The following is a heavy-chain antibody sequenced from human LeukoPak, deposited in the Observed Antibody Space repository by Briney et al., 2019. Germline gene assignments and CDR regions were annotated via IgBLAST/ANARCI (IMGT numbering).Heavy chain of an antibody. CDR3: ARKSSYYYDSSGYYYFDY. V-gene: IGHV3-23*01. CDR2: ISGSGGST. D-gene: IGHD3-22*01. J-gene: IGHJ4*02. CDR1: GFTFSSYG. Sequence: GSLRLSCAASGFTFSSYGMSWVRQAPGKGLEWVSAISGSGGSTYYADSVKGRFTISRDNSKNTLYLQMNSLRAEDTAVYYCARKSSYYYDSSGYYYFDYWGQGTLVTVSS.